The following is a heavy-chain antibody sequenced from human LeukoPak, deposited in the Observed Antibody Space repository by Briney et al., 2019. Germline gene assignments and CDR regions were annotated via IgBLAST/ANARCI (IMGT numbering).Heavy chain of an antibody. Sequence: SETLSLTCTVSGGSISSYYWSWIRQPPGKGLEWIRDIYYSGSTNYNPSLKSRVTMSVDTSKNQFSLKLSSVTAADTAVYYCARVDGRYYYGSGSYSLALDAFDIWGQGTMVTVSS. CDR1: GGSISSYY. CDR3: ARVDGRYYYGSGSYSLALDAFDI. D-gene: IGHD3-10*01. V-gene: IGHV4-59*01. CDR2: IYYSGST. J-gene: IGHJ3*02.